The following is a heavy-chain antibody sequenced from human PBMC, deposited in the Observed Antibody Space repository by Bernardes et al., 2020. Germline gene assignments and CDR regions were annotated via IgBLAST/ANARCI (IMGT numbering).Heavy chain of an antibody. CDR1: GFTFSSYS. D-gene: IGHD3-9*01. J-gene: IGHJ4*02. CDR2: ISSSSSYI. CDR3: ARDPGYYGAAPFDY. Sequence: GGSLRLSCAASGFTFSSYSMNWVRQAPGKGLEWVSSISSSSSYIYYADSVKGRFTISRDNAKNSLYLQMNSLRAEDTAVYYCARDPGYYGAAPFDYWGQGTLVTVSS. V-gene: IGHV3-21*01.